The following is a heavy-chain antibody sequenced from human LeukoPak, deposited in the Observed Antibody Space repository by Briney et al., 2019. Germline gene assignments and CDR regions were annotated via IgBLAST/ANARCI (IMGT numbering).Heavy chain of an antibody. CDR1: GGSISSSSYY. Sequence: PSETLPLTCTVSGGSISSSSYYWGWIRQPPGKGLEWIGSIYHSGSTYYNPSLKSRVTISVDTSKNQFSLKLSFVTAADTAVYYCAREGNDYVWGSYRSYYFDYWGQGTLVTVSS. D-gene: IGHD3-16*02. J-gene: IGHJ4*02. V-gene: IGHV4-39*07. CDR2: IYHSGST. CDR3: AREGNDYVWGSYRSYYFDY.